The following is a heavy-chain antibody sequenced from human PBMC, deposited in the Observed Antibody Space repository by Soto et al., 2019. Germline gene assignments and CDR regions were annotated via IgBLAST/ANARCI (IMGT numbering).Heavy chain of an antibody. V-gene: IGHV3-33*01. J-gene: IGHJ4*02. Sequence: QVQLVESGGGVVQPGRSLRLSCAASGFTFSSYGMHWVRQAPGKGLEWVAVIWYDGSNKYYADSVKGRFTISRDNSKNTLYLQMNSLRAEDTAVYYCARDYGSGSYYTDYWGQGTLVTVSS. CDR1: GFTFSSYG. CDR2: IWYDGSNK. D-gene: IGHD3-10*01. CDR3: ARDYGSGSYYTDY.